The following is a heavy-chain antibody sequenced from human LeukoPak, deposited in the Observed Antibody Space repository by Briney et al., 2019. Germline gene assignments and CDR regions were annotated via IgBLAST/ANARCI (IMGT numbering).Heavy chain of an antibody. D-gene: IGHD5-12*01. Sequence: PGGSLRLSCAASGFTFSSYAMSWVRQAPGKGLEWVSAISGSGGSTYYADSVKGRFTISRDNSKNTLYLQMNSLRAEDTAVYHCAKTDRERGYSGYDPHSDAFDIWGQGTMVTVSS. CDR3: AKTDRERGYSGYDPHSDAFDI. CDR2: ISGSGGST. V-gene: IGHV3-23*01. J-gene: IGHJ3*02. CDR1: GFTFSSYA.